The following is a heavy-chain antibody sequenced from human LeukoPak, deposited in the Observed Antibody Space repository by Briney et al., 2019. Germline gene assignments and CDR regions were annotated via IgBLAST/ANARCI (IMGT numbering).Heavy chain of an antibody. V-gene: IGHV3-23*01. D-gene: IGHD3-10*01. CDR2: ISGSGGST. J-gene: IGHJ4*02. CDR1: GFTFSSYA. Sequence: GGSLRLSCAASGFTFSSYAMSWVRQAPGKGLEWVSAISGSGGSTYYADSVKGRFTISRDNSKNTLYLQMNSLRAEDTAVYYCAKDKLYYYGSGSRVFDYWGQGTLVTVSS. CDR3: AKDKLYYYGSGSRVFDY.